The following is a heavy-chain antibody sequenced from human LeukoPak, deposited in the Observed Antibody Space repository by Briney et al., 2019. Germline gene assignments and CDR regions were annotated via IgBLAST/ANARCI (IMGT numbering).Heavy chain of an antibody. CDR3: ARRSGSYYKPQGSVDY. Sequence: SETLSLTCAVYGGSFSGYYWSWIRQPPGKGLEWIGEINHSGSTNYNPSLKSRVTISVDTSKNQFSLKLSSVTAADTAVYYCARRSGSYYKPQGSVDYWGQGTLVTVSS. V-gene: IGHV4-34*01. D-gene: IGHD1-26*01. J-gene: IGHJ4*02. CDR2: INHSGST. CDR1: GGSFSGYY.